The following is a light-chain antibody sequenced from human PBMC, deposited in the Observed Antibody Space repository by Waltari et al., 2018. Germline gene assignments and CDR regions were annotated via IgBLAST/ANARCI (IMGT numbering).Light chain of an antibody. V-gene: IGKV3-11*01. CDR2: DAS. CDR1: QSIDSY. J-gene: IGKJ5*01. Sequence: EIVLTQSPATLSLSPGERATLSCRASQSIDSYLAWYLQTPGQAPRLLIFDASNRATGMPARFSGSGFGTDFTLTISSLEPEDFGVYYCQQRSNWPPTFGQGTRLEIK. CDR3: QQRSNWPPT.